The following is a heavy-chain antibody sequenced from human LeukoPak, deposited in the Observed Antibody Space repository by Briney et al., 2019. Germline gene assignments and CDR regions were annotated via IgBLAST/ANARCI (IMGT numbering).Heavy chain of an antibody. CDR2: INHEGTEK. CDR3: ATGGHYYGD. V-gene: IGHV3-7*05. D-gene: IGHD3-10*01. CDR1: GFTFSRTW. Sequence: PGGSLRLSCAASGFTFSRTWMSWLRQAPGKGLEWVAYINHEGTEKDYMDSVKGQFTISRDNAQNSLFLQMNSLRAEDTAIYYCATGGHYYGDWGQGTLVTVSS. J-gene: IGHJ4*02.